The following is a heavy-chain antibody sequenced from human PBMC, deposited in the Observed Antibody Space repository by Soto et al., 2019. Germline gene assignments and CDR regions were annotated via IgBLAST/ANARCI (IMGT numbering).Heavy chain of an antibody. CDR1: GGTFSSYA. CDR3: AMYYYGSGSPDPYYYYYGMDV. V-gene: IGHV1-69*13. D-gene: IGHD3-10*01. J-gene: IGHJ6*02. CDR2: IIPIFGTA. Sequence: SVKVSCKASGGTFSSYAISWVRQAPGQGLEWMGGIIPIFGTANYAQKFQGRVTITADESTSTAYMELSSLRSEDTAVYYCAMYYYGSGSPDPYYYYYGMDVWGQGTTVTVSS.